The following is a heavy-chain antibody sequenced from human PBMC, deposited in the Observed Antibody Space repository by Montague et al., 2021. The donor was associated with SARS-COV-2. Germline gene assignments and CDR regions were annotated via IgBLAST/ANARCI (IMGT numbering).Heavy chain of an antibody. J-gene: IGHJ3*02. CDR3: AKDRQLVGDDAFDI. D-gene: IGHD6-13*01. CDR2: ISISDGNT. CDR1: GFTFSSYA. Sequence: SLRLSCAAPGFTFSSYAMSWVRQAPGKGLEWVSTISISDGNTYYADSVKGRFTISRDKSKNTLYLQMNSLRAEDTAVYYCAKDRQLVGDDAFDIWGRGTMVTVSS. V-gene: IGHV3-23*01.